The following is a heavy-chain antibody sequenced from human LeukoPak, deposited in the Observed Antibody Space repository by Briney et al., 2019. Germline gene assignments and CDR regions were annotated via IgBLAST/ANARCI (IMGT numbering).Heavy chain of an antibody. J-gene: IGHJ6*03. CDR1: GYTFTSHF. CDR2: ISAYNGNT. D-gene: IGHD5-12*01. V-gene: IGHV1-18*04. CDR3: AREGYESRGYYYYMDV. Sequence: ASVKVSCKASGYTFTSHFMHWMRQAPGQGLEWMGWISAYNGNTNYAQKLQGRVTMTTDTSTSTAYMELRSLRSDDTAVYYCAREGYESRGYYYYMDVWGKGTTVTISS.